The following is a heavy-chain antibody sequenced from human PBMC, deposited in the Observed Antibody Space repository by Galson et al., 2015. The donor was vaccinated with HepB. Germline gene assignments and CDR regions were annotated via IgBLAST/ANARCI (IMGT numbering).Heavy chain of an antibody. CDR2: ISWNSGSI. D-gene: IGHD1-1*01. V-gene: IGHV3-9*01. J-gene: IGHJ6*02. Sequence: SLRLSCAASGFTFDDYAMHWVRQAPGKGLEWVSGISWNSGSIGYADSVKGRFTISRDNAKNSLYLQMNSLRAEDTALYYCAKDMENQSYYFYGMDVWGQGTTVTVSS. CDR1: GFTFDDYA. CDR3: AKDMENQSYYFYGMDV.